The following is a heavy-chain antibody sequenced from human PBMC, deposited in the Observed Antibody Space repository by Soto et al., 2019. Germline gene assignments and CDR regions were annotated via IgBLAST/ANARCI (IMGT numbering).Heavy chain of an antibody. CDR3: ARATGSSLDYYMDV. D-gene: IGHD3-10*01. Sequence: QVQLQESGPGLVKPSETLSLTCTVSGGSISNYYWSWIRQPPGKGLEWIGYIYYSGSTNYKPSLKSRVTISVDTSKNQFSLKLSSVTAADTAVYYCARATGSSLDYYMDVWGKGTTVTVSS. CDR1: GGSISNYY. CDR2: IYYSGST. V-gene: IGHV4-59*01. J-gene: IGHJ6*03.